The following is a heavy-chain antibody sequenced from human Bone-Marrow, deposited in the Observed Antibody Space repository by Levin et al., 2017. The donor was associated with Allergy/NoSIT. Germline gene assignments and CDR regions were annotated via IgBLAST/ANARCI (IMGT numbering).Heavy chain of an antibody. CDR2: ISGSGTKT. D-gene: IGHD5-18*01. V-gene: IGHV3-23*01. CDR1: GFTFDNYA. Sequence: GGSLRLSCAASGFTFDNYAMAWVRQAPGKRLEWVSGISGSGTKTYYADSVKGRFTFSRDNSKNTLYLQMNSLRAEDTAIYYCAKVVCGYSYGYGALDSWGQGTLVAVSS. CDR3: AKVVCGYSYGYGALDS. J-gene: IGHJ4*02.